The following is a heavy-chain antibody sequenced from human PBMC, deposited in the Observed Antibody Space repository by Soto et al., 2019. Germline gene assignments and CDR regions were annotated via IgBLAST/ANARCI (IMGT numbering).Heavy chain of an antibody. J-gene: IGHJ4*02. Sequence: GGSLRLSCAASGSTFSRYEMNWVRQAPGKGLEWVSYISGSSSMIYYADSVKGRFTISRDNAKNSLYLQMNSLRAEDTAVYYCAKANGDSSSPWGQGTLVTVSS. CDR1: GSTFSRYE. CDR3: AKANGDSSSP. D-gene: IGHD6-6*01. V-gene: IGHV3-48*03. CDR2: ISGSSSMI.